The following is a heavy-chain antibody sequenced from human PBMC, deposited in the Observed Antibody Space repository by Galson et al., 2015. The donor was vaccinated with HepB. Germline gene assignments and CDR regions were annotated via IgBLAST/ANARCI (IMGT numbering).Heavy chain of an antibody. J-gene: IGHJ6*03. CDR2: IFYRGTT. Sequence: LSLTCAVSGASITSSDYYWTWMRQSPGKGLEWIGHIFYRGTTSYNPSLKSRLTMSVDTSNNQFSLNLNSLTVADTAIYYCARERAKTFYYIDVWGNGTTVIVSS. V-gene: IGHV4-30-4*01. CDR3: ARERAKTFYYIDV. CDR1: GASITSSDYY.